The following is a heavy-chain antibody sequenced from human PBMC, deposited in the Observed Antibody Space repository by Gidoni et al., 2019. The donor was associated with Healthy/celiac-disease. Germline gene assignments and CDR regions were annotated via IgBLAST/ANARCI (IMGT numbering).Heavy chain of an antibody. Sequence: EVQLLESGGGLVQPGGSLRLSCAASGFTFSSYAMSWVRQAPGKGLGWVSAISGSGGSTYYADSVKGRFTISRDNSKNTLYLQMNSLRAEDTAVYYCAKDPRYCSSTSCYTLGYYYYYMDVWGKGTTVTVSS. CDR3: AKDPRYCSSTSCYTLGYYYYYMDV. CDR2: ISGSGGST. J-gene: IGHJ6*03. D-gene: IGHD2-2*02. CDR1: GFTFSSYA. V-gene: IGHV3-23*01.